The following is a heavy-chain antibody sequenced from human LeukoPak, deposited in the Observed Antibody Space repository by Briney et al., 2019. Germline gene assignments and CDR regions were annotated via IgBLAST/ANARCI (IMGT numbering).Heavy chain of an antibody. CDR1: GGSISSSSYY. Sequence: PSETLSLTCTVSGGSISSSSYYWGWIRQPPGKGLGWIGSIYYSGSTYYNPSLKSRVTISVDTSKNQFSLKLSSVTAADAAVYYCASGYSYGPESYWGQGTLVTVSS. D-gene: IGHD5-18*01. V-gene: IGHV4-39*01. CDR3: ASGYSYGPESY. J-gene: IGHJ4*02. CDR2: IYYSGST.